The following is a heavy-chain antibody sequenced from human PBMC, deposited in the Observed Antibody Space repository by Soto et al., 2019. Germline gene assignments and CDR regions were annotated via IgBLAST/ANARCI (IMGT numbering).Heavy chain of an antibody. Sequence: GASVKVSCKASGYTFTSYGISWVRQAPGQGLEWMGWISAYNGNTNYAQKLQGRVTMTTDTSTSTAYMELRSLRSDDTAVYYCARDGSTWNYYDSSGYYRFDYWGQGTLVTVSS. J-gene: IGHJ4*02. V-gene: IGHV1-18*04. CDR3: ARDGSTWNYYDSSGYYRFDY. D-gene: IGHD3-22*01. CDR1: GYTFTSYG. CDR2: ISAYNGNT.